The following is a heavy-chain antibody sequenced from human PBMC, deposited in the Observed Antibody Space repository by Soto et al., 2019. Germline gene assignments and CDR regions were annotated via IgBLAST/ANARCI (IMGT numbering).Heavy chain of an antibody. J-gene: IGHJ4*02. CDR2: INAGNSDT. V-gene: IGHV1-3*01. Sequence: ASVKVSCKASGYTFTSYAMHWVRQAPGQRLEWMGWINAGNSDTKYSQKFQGRVTITRDTSASTAYMELSSLRAEDTAVYYCARDLEARHYFDYWGQGTLVTVSS. CDR3: ARDLEARHYFDY. CDR1: GYTFTSYA.